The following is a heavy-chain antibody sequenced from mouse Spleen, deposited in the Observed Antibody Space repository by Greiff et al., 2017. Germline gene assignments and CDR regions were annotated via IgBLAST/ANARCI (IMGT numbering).Heavy chain of an antibody. J-gene: IGHJ2*01. D-gene: IGHD2-4*01. Sequence: QVQLKQSVAELVRPGASVKLSCTASGFNIKNTYMHWVKQRPEQGLEWIGYINPSSGYTKYNQKFKDKATLTADKSSSTAYMQLSSLTSEDSAVYYCARRGCGYYDYGKDYFDYWGQGTTLTVSS. CDR1: GFNIKNTY. CDR3: ARRGCGYYDYGKDYFDY. CDR2: INPSSGYT. V-gene: IGHV1-4*01.